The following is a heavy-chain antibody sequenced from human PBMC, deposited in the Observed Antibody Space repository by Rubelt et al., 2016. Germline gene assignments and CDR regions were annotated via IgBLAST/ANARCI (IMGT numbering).Heavy chain of an antibody. D-gene: IGHD6-6*01. CDR2: T. V-gene: IGHV4-39*07. Sequence: TYSTPSLKSRVPISVDTSKNQFSLKLSSVTAADTAVYSCARGVRRSSDTEAFDYWGQGTLVTGSS. CDR3: ARGVRRSSDTEAFDY. J-gene: IGHJ4*02.